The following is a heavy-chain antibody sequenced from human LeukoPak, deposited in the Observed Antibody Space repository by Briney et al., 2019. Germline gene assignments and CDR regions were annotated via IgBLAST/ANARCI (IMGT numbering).Heavy chain of an antibody. Sequence: GGSLRLSCAASGFTFSTYSMNWVRQAPGKGLEGVSSISSSSSYIYYADSVKGRFTISRDNAKNSLYLQMNSLTAEDTAVYYCARDGYSSARNDYWGQGTLVTVSS. CDR2: ISSSSSYI. D-gene: IGHD5-18*01. CDR1: GFTFSTYS. J-gene: IGHJ4*02. V-gene: IGHV3-21*01. CDR3: ARDGYSSARNDY.